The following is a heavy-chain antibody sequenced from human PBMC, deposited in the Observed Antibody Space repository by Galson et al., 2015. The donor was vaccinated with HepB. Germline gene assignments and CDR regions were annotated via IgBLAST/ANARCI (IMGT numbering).Heavy chain of an antibody. CDR2: ISSSSCTI. CDR1: GFTFSSYS. CDR3: ARSPLLPYSYSTYYFDY. Sequence: SLRLSCAASGFTFSSYSMNWVRQAPGKGLEWVSYISSSSCTIYYADSVKGRFTISRDNAKNSLYLQMNSLRDEDTAVYYCARSPLLPYSYSTYYFDYWGQGTLVTVSS. J-gene: IGHJ4*02. D-gene: IGHD2/OR15-2a*01. V-gene: IGHV3-48*02.